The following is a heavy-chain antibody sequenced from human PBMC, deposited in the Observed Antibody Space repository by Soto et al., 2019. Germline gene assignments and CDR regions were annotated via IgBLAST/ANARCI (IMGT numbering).Heavy chain of an antibody. V-gene: IGHV3-21*06. Sequence: GGSLRLSCAASGFTLRTYTMNWVRQAPGKGLEWVSSISISSSDRYYADSVRGRFTISRDNAKNALYLQMNSLRADDTAVYFCVRGMNPLFGGQGTLVTVS. CDR1: GFTLRTYT. J-gene: IGHJ4*01. CDR3: VRGMNPLF. CDR2: ISISSSDR.